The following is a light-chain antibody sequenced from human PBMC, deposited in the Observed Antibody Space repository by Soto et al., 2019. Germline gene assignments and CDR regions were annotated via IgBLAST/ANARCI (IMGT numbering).Light chain of an antibody. V-gene: IGLV1-51*01. J-gene: IGLJ2*01. Sequence: QSVLTQPPSVSAAPGQTVTISCSGSSSNIGNSYVSWYQQLPGTAPRLVIFDNYKRPSEIPDRFSGSNTVTSATLDITGLQPGDEEDYYCGTWDSSLDAAVFGGGTKLTVL. CDR2: DNY. CDR3: GTWDSSLDAAV. CDR1: SSNIGNSY.